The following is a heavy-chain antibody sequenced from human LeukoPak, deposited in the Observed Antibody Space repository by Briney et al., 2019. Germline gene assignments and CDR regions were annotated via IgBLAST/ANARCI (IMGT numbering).Heavy chain of an antibody. CDR1: GYTFTSYA. D-gene: IGHD2-15*01. V-gene: IGHV1-3*01. Sequence: WASVKVSCKASGYTFTSYAMHWVRQAPGQRLEWMGWISAGNGNTKYSQKFQGRVTITRDTSASTAYMELSSLRSEDTAVYYCARARDLGYCSGGSCHLDYWGQGTLVTVSS. J-gene: IGHJ4*02. CDR2: ISAGNGNT. CDR3: ARARDLGYCSGGSCHLDY.